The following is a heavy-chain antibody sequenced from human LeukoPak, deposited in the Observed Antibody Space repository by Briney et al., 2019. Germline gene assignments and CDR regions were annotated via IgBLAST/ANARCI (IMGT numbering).Heavy chain of an antibody. J-gene: IGHJ6*04. CDR1: GFTFSSYA. CDR2: ISYDGSNK. V-gene: IGHV3-30*04. D-gene: IGHD2-8*02. CDR3: ARELVGAGKGVYWDATYGMDV. Sequence: GGSLRLSCAASGFTFSSYAMHWVRQAPGKGLEWVAVISYDGSNKYYADSVKGRFTISRDNSKNTLYLQMNSLRAEDTGVYYCARELVGAGKGVYWDATYGMDVWGKGTTVTVSS.